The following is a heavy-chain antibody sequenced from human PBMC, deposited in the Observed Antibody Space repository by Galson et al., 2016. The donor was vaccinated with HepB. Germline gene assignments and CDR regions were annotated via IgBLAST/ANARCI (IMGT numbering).Heavy chain of an antibody. J-gene: IGHJ6*02. CDR2: INRNGGTT. Sequence: SLRLSCAASGLTFGDYAMSWVRQAPGKGLEWVSGINRNGGTTSYAESVKGRFTISRENAKKSLYLQMNSLRAEDTALYYCARDGNWNRGMDVWGQGTTVTVSS. CDR3: ARDGNWNRGMDV. V-gene: IGHV3-20*04. D-gene: IGHD1-1*01. CDR1: GLTFGDYA.